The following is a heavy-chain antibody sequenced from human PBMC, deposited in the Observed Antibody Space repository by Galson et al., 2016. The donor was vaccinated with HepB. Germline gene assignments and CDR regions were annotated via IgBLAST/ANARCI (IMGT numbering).Heavy chain of an antibody. CDR3: ASLVVMTANFEN. V-gene: IGHV4-59*01. Sequence: SETLSLTCAVSGDSITSSYWSWIRQSPGKGLEWIGYIYYRGSTDYSPSLKSRVSISVDVSKNQVSLKLKSVTAADTAVYYCASLVVMTANFENWGQGSLVTFSS. J-gene: IGHJ4*02. CDR1: GDSITSSY. CDR2: IYYRGST. D-gene: IGHD2-21*02.